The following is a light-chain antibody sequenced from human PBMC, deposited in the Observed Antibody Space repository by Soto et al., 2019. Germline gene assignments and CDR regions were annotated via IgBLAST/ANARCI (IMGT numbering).Light chain of an antibody. V-gene: IGKV4-1*01. CDR1: QSVLYSSNNKNY. CDR2: WAS. J-gene: IGKJ1*01. Sequence: IVITMSIKSLGVSLRERATINCKSSQSVLYSSNNKNYLAWYQQKPGQPPKLLIYWASTRESGVPDRFSGSGSGTDFTLTISCLQAEDGTVYCCQEYSSTLRTFGDVTKV. CDR3: QEYSSTLRT.